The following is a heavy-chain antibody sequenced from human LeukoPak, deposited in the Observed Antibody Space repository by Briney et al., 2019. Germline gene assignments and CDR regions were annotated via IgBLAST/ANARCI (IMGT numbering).Heavy chain of an antibody. J-gene: IGHJ3*02. CDR2: FGPEDGET. Sequence: ASVKVSCKVSGYTLTELSMHWVRQAPGKGLEWMGGFGPEDGETIYAQKFQGRVTMTEDTSTDTAYMELSSLRSEDTAVYYCATDTTELRYAFDIWGQGTMVTVSS. D-gene: IGHD1-26*01. CDR3: ATDTTELRYAFDI. V-gene: IGHV1-24*01. CDR1: GYTLTELS.